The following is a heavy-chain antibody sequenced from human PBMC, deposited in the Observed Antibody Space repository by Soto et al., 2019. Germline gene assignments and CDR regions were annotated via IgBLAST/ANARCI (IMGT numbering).Heavy chain of an antibody. CDR1: GGSISSTNW. CDR2: IYHSGST. Sequence: PSETLSLTCAVSGGSISSTNWWSWVRQPPGKGLEWIEEIYHSGSTNYKMSLKSRVTISVDKSKNQISLKLSSVTAADTAVYYCARFRSWDRWRAFDIWGQGTMVTVSS. V-gene: IGHV4-4*02. J-gene: IGHJ3*02. CDR3: ARFRSWDRWRAFDI. D-gene: IGHD6-13*01.